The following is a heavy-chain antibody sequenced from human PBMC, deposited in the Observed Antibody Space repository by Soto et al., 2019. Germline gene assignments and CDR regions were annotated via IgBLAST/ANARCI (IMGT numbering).Heavy chain of an antibody. CDR3: ARGLITGSHYSGGWYYFDS. D-gene: IGHD6-19*01. V-gene: IGHV4-34*01. CDR2: INLSGSA. CDR1: GESFSGYI. Sequence: PSETLSLTCAVYGESFSGYIWTWIRQTPGKGLKWIGQINLSGSASYNPSLKSRVTISVHTSNSQFSLELSSVTAADTAVYYCARGLITGSHYSGGWYYFDSWGQGTQVTVSS. J-gene: IGHJ4*02.